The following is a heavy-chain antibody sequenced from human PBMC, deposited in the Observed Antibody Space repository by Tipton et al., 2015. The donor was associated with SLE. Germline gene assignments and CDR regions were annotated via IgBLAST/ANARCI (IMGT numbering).Heavy chain of an antibody. J-gene: IGHJ3*02. CDR2: INHTGST. D-gene: IGHD1-26*01. CDR1: GGSLSGHY. CDR3: AREGVGPRAFDI. Sequence: AGLVKPSETLSLICGVYGGSLSGHYWSWIRQPAGKGLEWIGEINHTGSTNYNPSLKSRVTISVDTSKNQFSLKLSSVTAADTAVYYCAREGVGPRAFDIWGQGTMVNVSS. V-gene: IGHV4-34*01.